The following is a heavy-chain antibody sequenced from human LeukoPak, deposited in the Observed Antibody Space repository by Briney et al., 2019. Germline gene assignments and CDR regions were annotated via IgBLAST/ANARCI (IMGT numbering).Heavy chain of an antibody. Sequence: ASVKVSCKASGGTFSSYAISWVRQAPGQGLEWMGRIIPIFGIANYAQEFQGRVTITADKSTSTAYMELSSLRSEDTAVYYCAREGTSSGWTDRHFDYWGQGTLVTVSS. V-gene: IGHV1-69*04. D-gene: IGHD6-19*01. CDR3: AREGTSSGWTDRHFDY. CDR1: GGTFSSYA. CDR2: IIPIFGIA. J-gene: IGHJ4*02.